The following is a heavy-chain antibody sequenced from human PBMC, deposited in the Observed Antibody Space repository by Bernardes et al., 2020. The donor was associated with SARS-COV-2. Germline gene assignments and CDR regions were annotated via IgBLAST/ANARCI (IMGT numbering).Heavy chain of an antibody. CDR1: GFTFSTYA. J-gene: IGHJ4*02. Sequence: GGSLRLSCAVSGFTFSTYAMHWVRQAPGKGLEWVAVIWYDGSHQYYTDSVKGRFTISRDNSKNTLYLQMNSLRAEDTAVYFCAKEQTFYGDFDFDYWGQGTLVTVSS. CDR2: IWYDGSHQ. CDR3: AKEQTFYGDFDFDY. D-gene: IGHD4-17*01. V-gene: IGHV3-33*06.